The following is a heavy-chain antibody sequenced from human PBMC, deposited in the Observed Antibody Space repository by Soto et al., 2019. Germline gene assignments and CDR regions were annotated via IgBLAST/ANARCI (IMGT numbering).Heavy chain of an antibody. J-gene: IGHJ6*02. Sequence: GGSLRLSCAGSGFAFSAYGIHWVRQAPDKGLEWVADISHHGDYKHYVDSVKGRFTISRDNSKNTVYLQMNSLRAEDTAVYYCARDFVVGGPTINYYYGMDVWGQGTTVTVSS. D-gene: IGHD1-26*01. CDR1: GFAFSAYG. CDR3: ARDFVVGGPTINYYYGMDV. V-gene: IGHV3-30*03. CDR2: ISHHGDYK.